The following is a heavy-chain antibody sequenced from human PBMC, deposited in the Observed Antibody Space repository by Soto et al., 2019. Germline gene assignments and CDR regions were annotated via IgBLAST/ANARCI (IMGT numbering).Heavy chain of an antibody. D-gene: IGHD1-26*01. CDR2: IIPVLDLS. Sequence: QVQLVQSGAEVKKPGSSVKVSCKASGGTFTDYTITWVRQAPGQGLEWMGRIIPVLDLSNYAQKFQGRVTITADKSTTTSYMELSGLTSEDMAVYYCAKKLGPSAFDLWGRGTLVTVSS. J-gene: IGHJ2*01. CDR3: AKKLGPSAFDL. CDR1: GGTFTDYT. V-gene: IGHV1-69*02.